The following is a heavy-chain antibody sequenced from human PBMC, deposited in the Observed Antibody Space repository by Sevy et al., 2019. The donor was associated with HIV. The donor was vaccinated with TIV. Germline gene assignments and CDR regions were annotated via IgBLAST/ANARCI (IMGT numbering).Heavy chain of an antibody. Sequence: GGSLRLSCAASGFIVSYNYMSWVRQAPGKGLEWVSVIYSGGSTYYADSVKGRFTISRDNSKNTLYLQMNSLRAEDTAVYYCVRGGATSGFLGIDYWGQGTLVTVSS. CDR2: IYSGGST. V-gene: IGHV3-53*01. D-gene: IGHD3-9*01. CDR1: GFIVSYNY. J-gene: IGHJ4*02. CDR3: VRGGATSGFLGIDY.